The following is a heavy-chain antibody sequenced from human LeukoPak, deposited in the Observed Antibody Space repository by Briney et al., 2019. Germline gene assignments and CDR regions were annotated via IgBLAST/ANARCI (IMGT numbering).Heavy chain of an antibody. CDR1: GGSISTYY. Sequence: SETLSLTCSVSGGSISTYYWSWIRQPPGKGLEWIGYVYYSGNINHNPSLKSRVTISVDTSKNQFSLKLSSVTAADTVVYYCARVPIGYHHKSYYYYYMDVWGKGTTVTVSS. V-gene: IGHV4-59*01. J-gene: IGHJ6*03. CDR3: ARVPIGYHHKSYYYYYMDV. D-gene: IGHD3-22*01. CDR2: VYYSGNI.